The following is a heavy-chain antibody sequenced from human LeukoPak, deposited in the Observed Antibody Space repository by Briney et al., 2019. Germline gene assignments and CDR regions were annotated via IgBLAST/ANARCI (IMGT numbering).Heavy chain of an antibody. J-gene: IGHJ6*03. CDR2: IKQDGSEK. CDR1: GFTFSSYW. V-gene: IGHV3-7*04. CDR3: ARGFLEWLSPQKYYYYYYYMDV. Sequence: GGSLRLSCAAYGFTFSSYWMSWVRQAPGKGLEWVANIKQDGSEKYYVDSVKGRFTISRDNAKNSLYLQMNSLRAEDTAVYYCARGFLEWLSPQKYYYYYYYMDVWGKGTTVTVSS. D-gene: IGHD3-3*01.